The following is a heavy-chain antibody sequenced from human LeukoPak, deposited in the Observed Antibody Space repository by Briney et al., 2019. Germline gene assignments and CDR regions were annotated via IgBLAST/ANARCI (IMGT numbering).Heavy chain of an antibody. D-gene: IGHD2-15*01. J-gene: IGHJ3*02. V-gene: IGHV1-18*01. CDR3: AREGYCSGGSCYPDAFDI. Sequence: VASVKVSCKASGYTFISYGISWVRQAPGQGLEWMGWISAYNGNTNYAQKLQGRVTMTTDTSTSTAYMELRSLRSDDTAVYYCAREGYCSGGSCYPDAFDIWGQGTMVTVSS. CDR1: GYTFISYG. CDR2: ISAYNGNT.